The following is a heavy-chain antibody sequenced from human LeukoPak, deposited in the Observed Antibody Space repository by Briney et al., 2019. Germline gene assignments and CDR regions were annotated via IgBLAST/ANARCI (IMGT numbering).Heavy chain of an antibody. V-gene: IGHV5-51*01. D-gene: IGHD2-2*01. Sequence: GESLKISCKGSGYSFTSYWIGWVRQMPGKGLEWMGIIYPGDSNTKYSPSFQGQVTISADKSIRTAYLQWSSLEASDTAMYYCARSGVPGAMTWFDPWGQGTLVTVSS. J-gene: IGHJ5*02. CDR1: GYSFTSYW. CDR2: IYPGDSNT. CDR3: ARSGVPGAMTWFDP.